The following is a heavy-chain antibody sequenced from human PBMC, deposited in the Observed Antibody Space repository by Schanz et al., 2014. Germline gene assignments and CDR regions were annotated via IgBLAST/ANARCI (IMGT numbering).Heavy chain of an antibody. CDR3: ARDYYDILTGYPYDTFDI. CDR1: GYTFTSYY. J-gene: IGHJ3*02. D-gene: IGHD3-9*01. Sequence: QVQLVQSGAEVKKPGASVKVSCKASGYTFTSYYMHWVRQAPGQGLEWMGIINPSGGSTTYAQKFQGRVTMTRDTSTSTVYMELSSLRSEDTAVYYCARDYYDILTGYPYDTFDIWGQGTMVTVSS. V-gene: IGHV1-46*01. CDR2: INPSGGST.